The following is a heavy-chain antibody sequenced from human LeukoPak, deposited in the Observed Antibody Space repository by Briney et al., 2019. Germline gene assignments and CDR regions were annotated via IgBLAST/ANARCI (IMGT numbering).Heavy chain of an antibody. CDR1: GYTFTGYY. V-gene: IGHV1-2*02. D-gene: IGHD1-26*01. J-gene: IGHJ5*02. CDR3: ARPAGSYYPSDWFDP. Sequence: ASVKVSCKASGYTFTGYYMHWVRQAPGQGLEWMGWINPNSGGTNYAQKFQGRVTMTRDTSISTAYMELSRLRSDDTAAYYCARPAGSYYPSDWFDPWGQGTLVTVSS. CDR2: INPNSGGT.